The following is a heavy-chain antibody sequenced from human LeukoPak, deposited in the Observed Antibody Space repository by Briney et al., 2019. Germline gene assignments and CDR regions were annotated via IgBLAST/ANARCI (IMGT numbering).Heavy chain of an antibody. CDR1: GFTFSSYA. J-gene: IGHJ4*02. CDR3: AKDPHRGFFDY. V-gene: IGHV3-23*01. Sequence: GGSLRLSCAASGFTFSSYAMSWVRQAPGKGLEWVSSTSNSGGSTYYADSVKGRFTISRDNSKNTLYLQMDSLRAEDTAVYYCAKDPHRGFFDYWGQGTMVTVSS. D-gene: IGHD5-12*01. CDR2: TSNSGGST.